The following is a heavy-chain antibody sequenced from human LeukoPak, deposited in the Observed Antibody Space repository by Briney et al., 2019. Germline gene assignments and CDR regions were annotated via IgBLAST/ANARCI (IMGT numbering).Heavy chain of an antibody. CDR3: ARDQGGEQQLVIVY. V-gene: IGHV3-48*02. CDR2: ISSSSSTI. Sequence: PGGSLRLSCAASGFTFSSYSMNWVRQAPGKGLEWVSYISSSSSTIYYADSVKGRFTISRDNAKNSLYLQMNSLRDEGTAVYYCARDQGGEQQLVIVYWGQGTLVTVSS. CDR1: GFTFSSYS. D-gene: IGHD6-13*01. J-gene: IGHJ4*02.